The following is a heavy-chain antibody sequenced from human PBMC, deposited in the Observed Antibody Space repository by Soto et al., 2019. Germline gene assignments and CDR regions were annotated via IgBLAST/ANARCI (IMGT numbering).Heavy chain of an antibody. Sequence: ESGGGVVPPGRSLRLSCAASGFTFSSYAMHWVRQAPGKGLEWVAVISYDGSNKYYADSVKGRFTISRDNSKNTLYLQMNSLRAEDTAVYYCARDGLLSGPIYYFDYWGQGTLVTVSS. CDR1: GFTFSSYA. D-gene: IGHD3-3*01. J-gene: IGHJ4*02. CDR2: ISYDGSNK. V-gene: IGHV3-30-3*01. CDR3: ARDGLLSGPIYYFDY.